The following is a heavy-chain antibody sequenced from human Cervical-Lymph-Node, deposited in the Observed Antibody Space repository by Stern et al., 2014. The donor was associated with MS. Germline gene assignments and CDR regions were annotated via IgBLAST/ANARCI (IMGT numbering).Heavy chain of an antibody. CDR2: IYYTGGT. J-gene: IGHJ4*02. Sequence: QVQLQESGPGLVKPSETLSLTCTVSGGSISSSTYYWGWIRQPPGKGLEWIGSIYYTGGTYNNPSLTSRLTISVDTSKNQFSRKLSSVTAADTAVYYCARSYGSGSYYDYWGQGTLVTVSS. CDR3: ARSYGSGSYYDY. CDR1: GGSISSSTYY. V-gene: IGHV4-39*01. D-gene: IGHD3-10*01.